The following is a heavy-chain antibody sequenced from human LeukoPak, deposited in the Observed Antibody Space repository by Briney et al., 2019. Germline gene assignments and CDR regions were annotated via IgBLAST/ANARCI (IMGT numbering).Heavy chain of an antibody. CDR3: ARGLKNSLWFGESDY. CDR2: INPNSGGT. J-gene: IGHJ4*02. D-gene: IGHD3-10*01. CDR1: GYTFTGYY. Sequence: GASVKVSCKASGYTFTGYYMHWVRQAPGQGLEWMGWINPNSGGTNYAQKFQGRVTMTRNTSISTAYMELSSLRSEDTAVYYCARGLKNSLWFGESDYWGQGTLVTVSS. V-gene: IGHV1-2*02.